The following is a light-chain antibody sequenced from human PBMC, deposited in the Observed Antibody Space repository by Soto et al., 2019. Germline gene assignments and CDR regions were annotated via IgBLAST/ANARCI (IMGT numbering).Light chain of an antibody. Sequence: IVMTPPPLSLPVTLGPPASISCRSRHSLVHSDGHSYLRWLQQRPGQPPRLLISKLSNRLSGGADRISGSGAGTDFTLKSSSVEAEDVGVYYCMQATQFPYTCGQGTKQEIK. CDR3: MQATQFPYT. J-gene: IGKJ2*01. CDR1: HSLVHSDGHSY. CDR2: KLS. V-gene: IGKV2-24*01.